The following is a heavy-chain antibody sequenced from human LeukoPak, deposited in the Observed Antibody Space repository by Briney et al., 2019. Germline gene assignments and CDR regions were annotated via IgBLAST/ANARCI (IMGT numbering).Heavy chain of an antibody. V-gene: IGHV4-34*12. CDR3: ARQESAATLYYFDY. CDR2: IFFDGST. CDR1: GGSFSGYY. D-gene: IGHD2-15*01. J-gene: IGHJ4*02. Sequence: SETLSLTCAVYGGSFSGYYWGWIRQPPGKALEWIGTIFFDGSTYYNPSLKSRVLISVDTSKKKFSLKLTSVTAADTAVYYCARQESAATLYYFDYWGQGALVAVSS.